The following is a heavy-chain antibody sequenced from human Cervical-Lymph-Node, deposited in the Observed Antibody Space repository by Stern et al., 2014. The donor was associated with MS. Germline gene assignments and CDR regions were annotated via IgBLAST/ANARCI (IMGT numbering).Heavy chain of an antibody. CDR1: GFSFSNHG. Sequence: VQLVESGGGVVQPGRSLRLSCAANGFSFSNHGMHWVRQAPGKGLEWVAVIWYDGSKKYYADAVKGRFTISRDSSKNTVYLQMNSLRVEDTAMYYCARADGTVGSDYWGQGTLVTVSS. D-gene: IGHD4-11*01. V-gene: IGHV3-33*01. CDR3: ARADGTVGSDY. J-gene: IGHJ4*02. CDR2: IWYDGSKK.